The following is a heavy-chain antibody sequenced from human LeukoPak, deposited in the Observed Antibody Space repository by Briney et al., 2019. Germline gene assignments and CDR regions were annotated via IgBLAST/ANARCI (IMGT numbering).Heavy chain of an antibody. CDR2: ISGSGSNI. CDR3: AELGITMIGGV. Sequence: PGGSLRLSCAASGFTFSSYAMSWVRQAPWKGLEWVSAISGSGSNIYYADSVKGRFTISRDNAKNSLYLQMNSLRAEDTAVYYCAELGITMIGGVWGKGTTVTISS. D-gene: IGHD3-10*02. CDR1: GFTFSSYA. J-gene: IGHJ6*04. V-gene: IGHV3-23*01.